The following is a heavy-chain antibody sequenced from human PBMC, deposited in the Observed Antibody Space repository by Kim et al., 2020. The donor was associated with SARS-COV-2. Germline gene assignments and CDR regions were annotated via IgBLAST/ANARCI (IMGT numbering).Heavy chain of an antibody. CDR2: IYNSGRT. Sequence: SETLSLTCTVSGGSISTSSYHWGWIRQPPGKGLEWIGTIYNSGRTYYNPSLQSRVTIFVDTSKNQFSLKLSSVTAADTAVYYCARQVGITGGWFDAWGQGTLGTVSS. D-gene: IGHD1-26*01. V-gene: IGHV4-39*01. CDR3: ARQVGITGGWFDA. CDR1: GGSISTSSYH. J-gene: IGHJ5*02.